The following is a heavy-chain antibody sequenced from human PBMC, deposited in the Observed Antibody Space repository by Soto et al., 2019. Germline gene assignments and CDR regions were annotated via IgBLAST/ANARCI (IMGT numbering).Heavy chain of an antibody. CDR1: GFSLSTNGVG. J-gene: IGHJ5*02. V-gene: IGHV2-5*01. D-gene: IGHD6-13*01. CDR3: DHRGYNSLMDP. Sequence: QITLKESGPTLVKPTQTLTLTCTFSGFSLSTNGVGVGWIRQPPGKALEWLAFIYWYDDKRYSPSLKSRLTNTKDTSKNQVVLTMTNMGPVDTATYYCDHRGYNSLMDPWGQGTLVTVSS. CDR2: IYWYDDK.